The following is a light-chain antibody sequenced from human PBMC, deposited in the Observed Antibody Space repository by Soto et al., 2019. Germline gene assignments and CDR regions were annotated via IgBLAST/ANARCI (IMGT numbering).Light chain of an antibody. V-gene: IGKV3-15*01. CDR3: QQYNNLPFT. CDR2: GAS. Sequence: EIMMTQSPVTLSVSPGERATLSCRASQSVNSNLAWYQQKPGQAPRLLIYGASTRATGIPASFIGNGSGTEFTLTASSLQPEDFAVYYCQQYNNLPFTFGPGTKVDIK. J-gene: IGKJ3*01. CDR1: QSVNSN.